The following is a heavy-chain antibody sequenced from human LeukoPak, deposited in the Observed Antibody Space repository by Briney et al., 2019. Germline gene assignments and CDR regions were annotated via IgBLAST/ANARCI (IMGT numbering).Heavy chain of an antibody. D-gene: IGHD6-19*01. CDR1: GGSISSYY. V-gene: IGHV4-59*01. J-gene: IGHJ3*02. CDR2: IYYSGST. Sequence: PSETLSLTCTVSGGSISSYYWSWIRQPPGKGLEWIGYIYYSGSTNYNPSLKSRVTISVDTSKNQFSLKLSSVTAADTAVCYCARKEQWLPHDAFDIWGQGTMVTVSS. CDR3: ARKEQWLPHDAFDI.